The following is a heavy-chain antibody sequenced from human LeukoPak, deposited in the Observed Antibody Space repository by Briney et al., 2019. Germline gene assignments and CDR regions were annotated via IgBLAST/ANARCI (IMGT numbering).Heavy chain of an antibody. CDR1: GFIFNNYA. J-gene: IGHJ4*02. CDR3: ARAGYYYDGGGYYQSDY. Sequence: PGGSLRLSCAASGFIFNNYAMHWVRRAPGKGLEWVALISYDGTNKYYADSVKGRFTISRDNSKNTLYLQMNSLRAEDTAVYYCARAGYYYDGGGYYQSDYWGQGTLVIVSS. D-gene: IGHD3-22*01. V-gene: IGHV3-30-3*01. CDR2: ISYDGTNK.